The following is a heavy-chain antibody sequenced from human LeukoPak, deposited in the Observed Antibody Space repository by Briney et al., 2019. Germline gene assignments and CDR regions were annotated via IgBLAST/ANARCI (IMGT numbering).Heavy chain of an antibody. D-gene: IGHD3-22*01. Sequence: GGSLRLSCAASGFTFDDYGMSWVRQAPGKGLEWVSGINWNGGSTGYADSVKGRFTIPRDNAKNSLYLQMNSLRAEDTAVYYCARDPLYYYDSSGYYDYWGQGTLVTVSS. V-gene: IGHV3-20*04. CDR3: ARDPLYYYDSSGYYDY. CDR2: INWNGGST. J-gene: IGHJ4*02. CDR1: GFTFDDYG.